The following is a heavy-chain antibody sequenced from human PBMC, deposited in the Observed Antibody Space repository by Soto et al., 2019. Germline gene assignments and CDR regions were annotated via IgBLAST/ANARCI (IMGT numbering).Heavy chain of an antibody. CDR2: MNPNSGNT. V-gene: IGHV1-8*01. CDR1: GYTFTSYD. D-gene: IGHD2-15*01. J-gene: IGHJ4*02. Sequence: QVQLVQSGAEVKKPGASVKVSCKASGYTFTSYDINWVRQATGQGLEWMGWMNPNSGNTGYAQKFQGRVTMTRNTSISTAYMELSSLRSDDTAVYYCARLHCSGGSCTLDSWGQGTLVTVSS. CDR3: ARLHCSGGSCTLDS.